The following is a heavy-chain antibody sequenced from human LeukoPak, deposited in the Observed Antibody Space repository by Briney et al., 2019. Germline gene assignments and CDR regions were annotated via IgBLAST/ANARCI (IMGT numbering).Heavy chain of an antibody. J-gene: IGHJ3*02. CDR2: IXAYNGNT. V-gene: IGHV1-18*01. Sequence: XXXASXXTFTXYXXSWVRXXXGXXXEXXXXIXAYNGNTNYAQKLQGRVTMTTDTSTSTAYMELSSLRSEDTAVYYCARSPPYDFWSGRRGDAFDIWGQGTMVTVSS. D-gene: IGHD3-3*01. CDR3: ARSPPYDFWSGRRGDAFDI. CDR1: XXTFTXYX.